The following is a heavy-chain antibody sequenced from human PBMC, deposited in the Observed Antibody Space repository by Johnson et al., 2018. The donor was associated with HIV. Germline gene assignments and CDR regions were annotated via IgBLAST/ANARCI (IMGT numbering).Heavy chain of an antibody. CDR1: GFTFSSYA. V-gene: IGHV3-30-3*01. J-gene: IGHJ3*02. CDR3: AREELEPDVFDI. D-gene: IGHD1-1*01. Sequence: VQLVESGGGVVQPGRSLRLSCAASGFTFSSYAMHWVRQAPGKGLEWVAVISYDGSNKYYADSVKGRFTISRDNSKNTLYLQMHSLRIEDTAVYYSAREELEPDVFDIWGQGTMFTVSS. CDR2: ISYDGSNK.